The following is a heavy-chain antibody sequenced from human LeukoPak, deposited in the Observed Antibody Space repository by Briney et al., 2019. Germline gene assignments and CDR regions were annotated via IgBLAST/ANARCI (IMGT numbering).Heavy chain of an antibody. CDR3: TCCTNGVCYTMGDY. J-gene: IGHJ4*02. V-gene: IGHV3-72*01. Sequence: GGSLRLSCAASGFTFSDHYMDWVRQAPGRGLEWVGRSRNKGSSYTTEYAASVKGRFTISRDDSKNSLYLQMNSLKTEDTAVYYYTCCTNGVCYTMGDYWGQGTLVTVSS. CDR2: SRNKGSSYTT. D-gene: IGHD2-8*01. CDR1: GFTFSDHY.